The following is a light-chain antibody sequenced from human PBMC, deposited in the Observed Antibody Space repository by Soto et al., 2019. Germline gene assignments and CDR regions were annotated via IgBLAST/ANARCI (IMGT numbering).Light chain of an antibody. V-gene: IGLV1-40*01. CDR1: SSNIGAGYD. CDR3: QSYDSSLSGWV. CDR2: GNS. J-gene: IGLJ3*02. Sequence: QSVLTQPPSVSGAPGQRVTISCTGSSSNIGAGYDVKWYQQLPGTAPKLLIHGNSNRPSGVPDRFSGSKSGTSASLAITGLQAEDGADYYCQSYDSSLSGWVFGGGTQLTVL.